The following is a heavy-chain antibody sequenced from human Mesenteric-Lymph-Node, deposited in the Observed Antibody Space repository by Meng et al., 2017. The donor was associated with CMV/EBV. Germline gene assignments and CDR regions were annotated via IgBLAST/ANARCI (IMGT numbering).Heavy chain of an antibody. D-gene: IGHD2-2*01. CDR3: ARDSRDCRSTSCFDF. V-gene: IGHV3-48*04. J-gene: IGHJ4*02. Sequence: GGSLRLSCAVSGFTFSSYSMNWVRQAPGKGLEWVSYIGSSGDTISYAGPVKGRFTISRDNAKNSVYLQMDSLRAEDTAVYHCARDSRDCRSTSCFDFWGQGTVVTVSS. CDR1: GFTFSSYS. CDR2: IGSSGDTI.